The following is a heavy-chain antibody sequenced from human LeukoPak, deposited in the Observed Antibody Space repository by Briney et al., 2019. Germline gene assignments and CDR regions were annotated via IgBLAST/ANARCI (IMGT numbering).Heavy chain of an antibody. D-gene: IGHD6-13*01. Sequence: GGSLRLSCAASGFTFDDYAMHWVRQAPGKGLEWVSGISWNSGSIGYADSVKGRFTISRDNAKNSLYLQMNSLRAEDTALYYCVKDVAAAGTAFDIWGQGTMVTVSS. CDR3: VKDVAAAGTAFDI. CDR1: GFTFDDYA. CDR2: ISWNSGSI. J-gene: IGHJ3*02. V-gene: IGHV3-9*01.